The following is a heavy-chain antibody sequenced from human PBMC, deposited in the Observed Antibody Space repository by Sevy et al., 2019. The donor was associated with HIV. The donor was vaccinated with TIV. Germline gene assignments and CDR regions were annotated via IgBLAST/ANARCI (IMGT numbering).Heavy chain of an antibody. CDR2: IYPGDSDT. CDR1: GYSFTSYW. CDR3: ARKYYDILTGYYRFDP. V-gene: IGHV5-51*01. J-gene: IGHJ5*02. D-gene: IGHD3-9*01. Sequence: QRGESLKISCKGSGYSFTSYWIGWVRQMPGKGLEWMGIIYPGDSDTRYSPSFQGQVTISADKSISTAYLQWSSLKASDTAMYYCARKYYDILTGYYRFDPWGQGTLVTVSS.